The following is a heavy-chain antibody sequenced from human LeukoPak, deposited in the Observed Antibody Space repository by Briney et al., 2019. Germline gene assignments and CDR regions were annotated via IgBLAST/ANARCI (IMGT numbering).Heavy chain of an antibody. Sequence: PGGSLRLSCAASGFTFRDFSMHWVRQAPGKGLEWGSLVSGAGGVTHYADSVKGRFTISRDNSKNSLYLQMSSLRVEDTAFYYCAKGNNSLSFNFDYWGQGTLVTVSS. J-gene: IGHJ4*02. CDR2: VSGAGGVT. CDR3: AKGNNSLSFNFDY. D-gene: IGHD2/OR15-2a*01. CDR1: GFTFRDFS. V-gene: IGHV3-43*02.